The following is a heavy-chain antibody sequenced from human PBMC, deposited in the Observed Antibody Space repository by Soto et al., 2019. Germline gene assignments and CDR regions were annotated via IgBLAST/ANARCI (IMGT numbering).Heavy chain of an antibody. D-gene: IGHD3-22*01. J-gene: IGHJ4*02. CDR3: AKAGHYYDSSGPDY. CDR2: ISGSGGST. CDR1: GFTFSSYA. Sequence: VGSLRLSCAASGFTFSSYAMSWVRQAPGKGLEWVSAISGSGGSTYYADSVKGRFTISRDNSKNTLYLQMNSLRAEDTAVYYCAKAGHYYDSSGPDYWGQGTLVTVSS. V-gene: IGHV3-23*01.